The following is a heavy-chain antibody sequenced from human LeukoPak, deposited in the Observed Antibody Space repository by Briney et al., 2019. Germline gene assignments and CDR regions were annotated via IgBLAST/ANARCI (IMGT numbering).Heavy chain of an antibody. Sequence: ASVKVSCKASGYTFTSYGISWVRQAPGQGLEWMGWISAYNGNTNYAQKLQGRVTMTTDTSTSTAYMELRSLRSADTAVYYCARDVVVPAAISMDVWGQGTTVTVSS. CDR2: ISAYNGNT. CDR1: GYTFTSYG. CDR3: ARDVVVPAAISMDV. V-gene: IGHV1-18*01. J-gene: IGHJ6*02. D-gene: IGHD2-2*01.